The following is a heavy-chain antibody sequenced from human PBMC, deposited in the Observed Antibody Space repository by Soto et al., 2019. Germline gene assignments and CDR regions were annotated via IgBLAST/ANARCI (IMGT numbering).Heavy chain of an antibody. CDR2: INSGGSA. J-gene: IGHJ6*02. CDR3: ARDSYDILTGYYPYYGMDV. D-gene: IGHD3-9*01. CDR1: GGSIRSSDYY. Sequence: SETLSLTCTVSGGSIRSSDYYWGWIRQSPGEGLEWIGNINSGGSAYYYPSPRNRVTISVDTSKNQFSLRLSSVTAADTAVYYCARDSYDILTGYYPYYGMDVWGQGTTVT. V-gene: IGHV4-39*02.